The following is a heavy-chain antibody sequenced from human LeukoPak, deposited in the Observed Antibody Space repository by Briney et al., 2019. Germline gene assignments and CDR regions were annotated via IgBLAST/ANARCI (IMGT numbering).Heavy chain of an antibody. Sequence: GASVKVSCKASGFTFTDYFMHWVRQAPGQGLEWMGWINAGNGNTKYSQKFQGRVTISRDTSASTVYMELSSLRSEDTAVYYCAREHDTLTGMSFDYWGQGTLVTVSS. CDR1: GFTFTDYF. V-gene: IGHV1/OR15-3*02. J-gene: IGHJ4*02. CDR2: INAGNGNT. D-gene: IGHD3-9*01. CDR3: AREHDTLTGMSFDY.